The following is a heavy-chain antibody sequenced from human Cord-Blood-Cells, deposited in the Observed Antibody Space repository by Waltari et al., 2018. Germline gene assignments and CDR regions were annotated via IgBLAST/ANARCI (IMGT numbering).Heavy chain of an antibody. D-gene: IGHD6-19*01. Sequence: QVQLQQWGAGLLKPSETLSLTCAVYGGSFSGYYWSWIRQPPGQGLEWIGEINHSGSTSYDPSRQSRVTISVDTSKNEFSLKLSSVTGADTAVYCCANLIAVAGTHAADWGEGTLVSVSS. CDR1: GGSFSGYY. CDR3: ANLIAVAGTHAAD. CDR2: INHSGST. V-gene: IGHV4-34*01. J-gene: IGHJ1*01.